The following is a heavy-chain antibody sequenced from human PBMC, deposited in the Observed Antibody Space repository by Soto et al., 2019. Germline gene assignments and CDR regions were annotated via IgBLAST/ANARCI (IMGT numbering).Heavy chain of an antibody. D-gene: IGHD6-19*01. Sequence: SETLSLTCTVSGGSISSGGYYWSWIRHHPGKGLEWIGSFYSSGSIIYNPSLRSRVSISGDTSSNQFSMSLTSVTAADTARYYCARMYSSGSGWFHPWGQGTLVTVSS. V-gene: IGHV4-31*03. CDR2: FYSSGSI. CDR3: ARMYSSGSGWFHP. J-gene: IGHJ5*02. CDR1: GGSISSGGYY.